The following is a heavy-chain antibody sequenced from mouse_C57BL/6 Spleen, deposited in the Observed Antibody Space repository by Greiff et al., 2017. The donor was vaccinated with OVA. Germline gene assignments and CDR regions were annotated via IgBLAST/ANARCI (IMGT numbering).Heavy chain of an antibody. J-gene: IGHJ4*01. CDR1: GFNIKNTY. CDR3: ARTYYYGSSYYAMDY. V-gene: IGHV14-3*01. D-gene: IGHD1-1*01. CDR2: IDPANGNT. Sequence: EVKLVESVAELVRPGASVKLSCTASGFNIKNTYMHWVKQRPEQGLEWIGRIDPANGNTKYAPKFQGKATITADTSSNTAYLQLSSLTSEDTAIYYCARTYYYGSSYYAMDYWGQGTSVTVSS.